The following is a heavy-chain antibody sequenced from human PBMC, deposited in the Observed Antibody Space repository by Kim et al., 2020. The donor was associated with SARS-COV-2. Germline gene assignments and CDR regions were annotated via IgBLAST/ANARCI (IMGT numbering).Heavy chain of an antibody. Sequence: SRVTISVDTSKNQFSLKLSSVTAADTAVYYCARGRVVPAAIFVRGYGMDVWGQGTTVTVSS. J-gene: IGHJ6*02. D-gene: IGHD2-2*01. V-gene: IGHV4-34*01. CDR3: ARGRVVPAAIFVRGYGMDV.